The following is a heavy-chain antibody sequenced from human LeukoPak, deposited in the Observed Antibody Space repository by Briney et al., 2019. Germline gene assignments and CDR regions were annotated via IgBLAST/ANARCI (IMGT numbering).Heavy chain of an antibody. CDR2: ITASGGST. D-gene: IGHD1-1*01. CDR3: ARDYPTSGIVTIFDY. CDR1: GFTLSSYN. J-gene: IGHJ4*02. Sequence: GGSLRLSCAASGFTLSSYNMNWVRQAPGKGLEWVSSITASGGSTYCADSVKGRFTISRDNPKNTLYLKMSSLRAEDTAVYYCARDYPTSGIVTIFDYWGQGTLVTVSS. V-gene: IGHV3-23*01.